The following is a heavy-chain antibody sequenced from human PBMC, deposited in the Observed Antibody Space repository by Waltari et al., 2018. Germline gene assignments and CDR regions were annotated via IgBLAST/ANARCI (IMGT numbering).Heavy chain of an antibody. CDR3: ASVRGSGWYGY. D-gene: IGHD6-19*01. CDR1: GFPFSSYA. CDR2: IYSGGST. J-gene: IGHJ4*02. Sequence: EVQLLESGGGLVQPGGSLRLSCAASGFPFSSYAMSWVRQAPGKGLGWVTVIYSGGSTYYADSVKGRFTISRDNSKNTLYLQMNSLRAEDTAVYYCASVRGSGWYGYWGQGTLVTVSS. V-gene: IGHV3-23*03.